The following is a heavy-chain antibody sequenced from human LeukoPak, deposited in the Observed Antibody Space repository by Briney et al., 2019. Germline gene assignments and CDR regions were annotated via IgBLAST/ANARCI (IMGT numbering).Heavy chain of an antibody. Sequence: PGGSLRLSCAASGFTFSDYYMSWIRQAPGKGLEWLPYISSSSSYIYYADSVKGRFTISRDNAKNSLYLQMNSLRAEDTAVYYCARDPGYSNYGYWFDPWGQGTLVTVSS. D-gene: IGHD4-11*01. CDR3: ARDPGYSNYGYWFDP. J-gene: IGHJ5*02. CDR2: ISSSSSYI. CDR1: GFTFSDYY. V-gene: IGHV3-11*06.